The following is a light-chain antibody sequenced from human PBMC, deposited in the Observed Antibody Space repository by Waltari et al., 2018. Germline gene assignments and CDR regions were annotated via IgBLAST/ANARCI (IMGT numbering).Light chain of an antibody. V-gene: IGKV1-12*01. Sequence: DIQMTQSPSSLSASVGDRVPLPCRASPGISSWLAWYQQKPGKAPKLLIYKASSLQSGVPARFSGSGSGTDFTLTISSLQPEDFATYYCQQYNSAPYSFGQGTKVEIK. J-gene: IGKJ2*03. CDR1: PGISSW. CDR3: QQYNSAPYS. CDR2: KAS.